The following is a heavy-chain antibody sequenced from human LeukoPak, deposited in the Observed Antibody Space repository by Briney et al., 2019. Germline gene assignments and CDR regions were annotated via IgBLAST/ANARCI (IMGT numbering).Heavy chain of an antibody. D-gene: IGHD3-22*01. V-gene: IGHV3-23*01. J-gene: IGHJ4*02. CDR2: IGGSGAGT. CDR3: ATTLHSGYYDLY. Sequence: QPGGSLRLSCAASGFTFSSSAMSGVRQAPGKGLEWVSGIGGSGAGTYYAVSVKGRFTISRDNSKNTLYLQMNSLRAEDTAVYYCATTLHSGYYDLYWGQGTLVTVSS. CDR1: GFTFSSSA.